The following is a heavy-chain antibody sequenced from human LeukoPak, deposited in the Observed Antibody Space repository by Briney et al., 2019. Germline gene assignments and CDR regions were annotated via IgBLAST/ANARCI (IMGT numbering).Heavy chain of an antibody. V-gene: IGHV4-59*12. CDR1: GGSISSYY. D-gene: IGHD3-10*01. J-gene: IGHJ4*02. CDR3: ARELTMGGYYFDY. Sequence: PSETLSLTCTVSGGSISSYYWSWIRQPPGKGLEWIGYIYYSGSTNYNPSLKSRVTLSVDTSKNQFSLKLSSVSAADTAVYYCARELTMGGYYFDYWGQGTLVTVSS. CDR2: IYYSGST.